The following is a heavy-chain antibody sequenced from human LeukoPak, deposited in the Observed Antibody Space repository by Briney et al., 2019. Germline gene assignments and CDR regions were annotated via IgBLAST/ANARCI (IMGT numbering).Heavy chain of an antibody. D-gene: IGHD2-2*02. J-gene: IGHJ6*03. CDR3: ARRVPAAIPGGYYYYMDV. Sequence: GGSLRLSCAASGFTFSSYSMNWVRQAPGKGLEWVSYISSSSSTIYYADSVKGRFTISRDNAKNSLYLQMNSLRAEDTAVYYCARRVPAAIPGGYYYYMDVWGKGTTVTVSS. CDR2: ISSSSSTI. CDR1: GFTFSSYS. V-gene: IGHV3-48*04.